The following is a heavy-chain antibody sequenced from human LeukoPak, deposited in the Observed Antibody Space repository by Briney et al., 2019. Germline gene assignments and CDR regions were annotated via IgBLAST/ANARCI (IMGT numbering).Heavy chain of an antibody. J-gene: IGHJ4*02. CDR2: IRSKAYGGTT. CDR3: TRDSPHVSEGY. V-gene: IGHV3-49*04. Sequence: PGGSLRLSCAASGFILSGYWMSWVRQAPGKGLQWVGFIRSKAYGGTTEYAASVEGRFTVSRDDSKNIAYLQMNSLTTEVTAVYYCTRDSPHVSEGYWGQGTLVTVSS. CDR1: GFILSGYW. D-gene: IGHD2/OR15-2a*01.